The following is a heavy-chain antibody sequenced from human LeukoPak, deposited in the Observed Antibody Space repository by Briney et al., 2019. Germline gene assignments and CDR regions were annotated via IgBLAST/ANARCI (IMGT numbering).Heavy chain of an antibody. CDR2: MNPNSGGT. CDR1: GYTFTGYY. J-gene: IGHJ4*02. CDR3: ARSKYSDYL. V-gene: IGHV1-2*02. Sequence: ASVKVSCKASGYTFTGYYIHWVRQAPGQGLEWMGWMNPNSGGTKYAQKFQGRVSMTRDMPINTAYMELNSLRFDDTAVYYCARSKYSDYLWGQGTLVTVSS. D-gene: IGHD5-12*01.